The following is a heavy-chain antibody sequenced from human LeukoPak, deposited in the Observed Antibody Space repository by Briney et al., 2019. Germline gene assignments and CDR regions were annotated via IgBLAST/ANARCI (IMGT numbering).Heavy chain of an antibody. CDR1: GFTFSSYA. J-gene: IGHJ4*02. V-gene: IGHV3-30*04. CDR2: ISYDGSNK. CDR3: ARDNSSSRLEDYFDY. Sequence: GGSLRLSCEASGFTFSSYAMHWVRQAPGKGLEWVAVISYDGSNKYYADSVKGRFTISRDNSKNTLYLQMNSLRAEDTAVYYCARDNSSSRLEDYFDYWGQGTLVTVSS. D-gene: IGHD6-13*01.